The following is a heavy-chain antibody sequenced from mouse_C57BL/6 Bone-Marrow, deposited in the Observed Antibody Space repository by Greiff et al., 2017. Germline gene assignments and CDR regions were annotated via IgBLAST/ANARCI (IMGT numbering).Heavy chain of an antibody. J-gene: IGHJ4*01. Sequence: VQLQQSGAELVRPGTSVKVSCKASGYAFTNYLIEWVKQRPGQGLEWIGVINPGSGGPNYNEKFKGKAPLTEDQSSSTAYMQLSSLTSEDSAVYFCARGFIYYYGSSYFSYAMDYWGQGTSVTVSS. CDR3: ARGFIYYYGSSYFSYAMDY. CDR2: INPGSGGP. D-gene: IGHD1-1*01. CDR1: GYAFTNYL. V-gene: IGHV1-54*01.